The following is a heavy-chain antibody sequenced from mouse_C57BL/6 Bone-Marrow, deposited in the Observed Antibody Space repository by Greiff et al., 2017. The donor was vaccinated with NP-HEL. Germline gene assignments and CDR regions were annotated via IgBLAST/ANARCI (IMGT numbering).Heavy chain of an antibody. V-gene: IGHV5-6*02. D-gene: IGHD2-14*01. CDR1: GFTFSSYG. Sequence: DVKLQESGGDLVKPGGSLKLSCAASGFTFSSYGMSWVRQTPDKRLEWVATISSGGSYTYYPDSVKGRFTISRDNAKNTLYLQMSSLKSEDTAMYYCARHGVLAYWGQGTLVTVSA. CDR3: ARHGVLAY. J-gene: IGHJ3*01. CDR2: ISSGGSYT.